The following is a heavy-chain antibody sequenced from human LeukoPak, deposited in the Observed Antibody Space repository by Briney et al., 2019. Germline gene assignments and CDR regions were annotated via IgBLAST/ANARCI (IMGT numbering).Heavy chain of an antibody. Sequence: SETLSLTCTVSGGSISSGGYYWSWLRQHPGKGLEWIGYIYYSGSTYYNPSLKSRVTISVDTSKNQFSLKLSSVPAADTAVYYCASDHMVYWGQGTLVTVSS. CDR3: ASDHMVY. D-gene: IGHD3-10*01. V-gene: IGHV4-31*03. J-gene: IGHJ4*02. CDR2: IYYSGST. CDR1: GGSISSGGYY.